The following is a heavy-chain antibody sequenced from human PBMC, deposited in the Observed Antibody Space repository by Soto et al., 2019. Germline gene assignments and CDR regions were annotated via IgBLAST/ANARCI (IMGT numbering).Heavy chain of an antibody. CDR1: GFTFRDYA. J-gene: IGHJ4*02. V-gene: IGHV3-23*01. Sequence: GGSLRLSCAASGFTFRDYAMSWVRQAPGKRLEWVSGITGSGGSTYYADSVKGRFTISRDNSKNTMYLQMNSLRDEDTAVYYCAKGSVRLVRGVILNFDYWGQGTLVTVSS. CDR3: AKGSVRLVRGVILNFDY. D-gene: IGHD3-10*01. CDR2: ITGSGGST.